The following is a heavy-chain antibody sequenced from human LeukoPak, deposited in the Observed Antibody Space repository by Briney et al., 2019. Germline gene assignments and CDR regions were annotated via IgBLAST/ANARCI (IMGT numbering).Heavy chain of an antibody. Sequence: SETLSLTCTVSGGSISSGGYYWSWIRQPPGKGLEWIGYIYHSGSTYYNPSLKSRVTISVDRSKNQFSLKLSSVTAADTAVYYCARELSLTVLDYYYMDVWGKGTTVTVSS. J-gene: IGHJ6*03. D-gene: IGHD3-3*01. CDR3: ARELSLTVLDYYYMDV. V-gene: IGHV4-30-2*01. CDR2: IYHSGST. CDR1: GGSISSGGYY.